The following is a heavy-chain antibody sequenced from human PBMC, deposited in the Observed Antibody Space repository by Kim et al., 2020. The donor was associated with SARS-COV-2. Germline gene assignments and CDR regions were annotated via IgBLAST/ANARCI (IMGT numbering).Heavy chain of an antibody. D-gene: IGHD5-12*01. Sequence: SETLSLTCTVSGGSISSSSYYWGWIRQPPGKGLEWIGSIYYSGSTYYNPSLKSRVTISVDTSKNQFSLKLSSVTAADTAVYYCAGGDGYDYRSDAFDIWGQGTMVTVSS. V-gene: IGHV4-39*01. CDR3: AGGDGYDYRSDAFDI. CDR1: GGSISSSSYY. CDR2: IYYSGST. J-gene: IGHJ3*02.